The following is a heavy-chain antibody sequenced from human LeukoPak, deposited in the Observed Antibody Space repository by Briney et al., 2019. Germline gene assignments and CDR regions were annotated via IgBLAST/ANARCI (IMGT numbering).Heavy chain of an antibody. J-gene: IGHJ5*02. V-gene: IGHV6-1*01. Sequence: SHTLSLPCALSGDSVPRNCAAWKWIRQSPSRGLEWVGRTYYWSKWYNDYAVSVKSRITINPDTSKNQSSLQLTCVTAADTAVYYCAREGLNMVRVVIPKEAWGWFDPWGQGTLVTVSS. CDR2: TYYWSKWYN. D-gene: IGHD3-10*01. CDR1: GDSVPRNCAA. CDR3: AREGLNMVRVVIPKEAWGWFDP.